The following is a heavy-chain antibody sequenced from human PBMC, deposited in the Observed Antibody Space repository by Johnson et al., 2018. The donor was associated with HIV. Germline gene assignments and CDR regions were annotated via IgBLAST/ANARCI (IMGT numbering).Heavy chain of an antibody. CDR3: ARVVKFNWSFAAFDI. D-gene: IGHD1-26*01. CDR1: GFTFDDYG. V-gene: IGHV3-20*04. CDR2: INWNGGST. J-gene: IGHJ3*02. Sequence: VQLVESGGGVVRPGGSLRLSCSASGFTFDDYGMSWVRQAPGKGLEWVSGINWNGGSTGYADSVKGRFTISRDNAKNSLYLQMSSLRAEDTAFYYCARVVKFNWSFAAFDIWGQGTMVTVSS.